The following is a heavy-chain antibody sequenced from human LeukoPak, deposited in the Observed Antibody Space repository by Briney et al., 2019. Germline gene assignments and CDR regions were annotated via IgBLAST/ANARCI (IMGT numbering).Heavy chain of an antibody. V-gene: IGHV4-59*01. D-gene: IGHD6-6*01. CDR2: IYYSGST. CDR1: GXSMSGYY. Sequence: SETLSLTCTVSGXSMSGYYGSWIRQSPGKGLEWIGYIYYSGSTNYNPSLKSRVTISVDTSKNQFSLKLSSVAAADTAVYYCARTSIAARQYYFDYWGQGTLVTVSS. J-gene: IGHJ4*02. CDR3: ARTSIAARQYYFDY.